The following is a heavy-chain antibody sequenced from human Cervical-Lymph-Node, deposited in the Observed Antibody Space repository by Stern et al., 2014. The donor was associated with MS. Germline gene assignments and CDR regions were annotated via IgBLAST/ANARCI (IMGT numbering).Heavy chain of an antibody. CDR2: IDEDGGFT. CDR3: ANAGRTKISY. D-gene: IGHD3-10*01. CDR1: GFTFDRYW. V-gene: IGHV3-74*03. Sequence: MQLVQSGGGLVQPGGSLRLSCADSGFTFDRYWMHWVRQVPGEGLVWVSRIDEDGGFTSYADFAKGRFTISRDNTKNTLYLQMNSLRAEDTAVYYCANAGRTKISYWGQGTLVIVSS. J-gene: IGHJ4*02.